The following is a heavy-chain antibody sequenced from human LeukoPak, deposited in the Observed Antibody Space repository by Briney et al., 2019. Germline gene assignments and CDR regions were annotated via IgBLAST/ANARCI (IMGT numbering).Heavy chain of an antibody. D-gene: IGHD2-15*01. J-gene: IGHJ4*02. CDR1: GGSISSSSYY. CDR2: IYYSGST. V-gene: IGHV4-39*01. CDR3: ARRGAPDCSGGSCYKVDY. Sequence: SETLSLTCTVSGGSISSSSYYWGWIRQPPGKGLEWIGSIYYSGSTYYNPSLKSRVTISVDTSKNQFSLELSSVTAADTAVYYCARRGAPDCSGGSCYKVDYWGQGTLVTVSS.